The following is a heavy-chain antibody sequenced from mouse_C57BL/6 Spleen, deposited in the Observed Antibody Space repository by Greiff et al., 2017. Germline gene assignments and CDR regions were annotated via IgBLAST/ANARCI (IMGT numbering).Heavy chain of an antibody. V-gene: IGHV5-9-1*02. CDR2: ISSGGDYI. J-gene: IGHJ1*03. CDR1: GFTFSSYA. D-gene: IGHD1-1*01. CDR3: TRDGGTTGYFDV. Sequence: EVQLVESGEGLVKPGGSLKLSCAASGFTFSSYAMSWVRQTPEKRLEWVAYISSGGDYIYYADTVKGRFTISRDNARNTLYLQMSSLKSEDTAMYYCTRDGGTTGYFDVWGTGTTVTVSS.